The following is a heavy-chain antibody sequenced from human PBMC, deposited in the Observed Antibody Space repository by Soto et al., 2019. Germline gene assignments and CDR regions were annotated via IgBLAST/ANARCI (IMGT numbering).Heavy chain of an antibody. D-gene: IGHD2-15*01. CDR3: AKDDCSICNGPAYNFDMDV. J-gene: IGHJ6*02. CDR1: GFTVSSNY. CDR2: IYSGGST. Sequence: GGSLRLSCAASGFTVSSNYMSWIRQAAGKGMEWVSVIYSGGSTYYADSVKGRFTISRDNSKNTLFLQMNSLRAEDTAIYYCAKDDCSICNGPAYNFDMDVWGQGTTVTVS. V-gene: IGHV3-53*01.